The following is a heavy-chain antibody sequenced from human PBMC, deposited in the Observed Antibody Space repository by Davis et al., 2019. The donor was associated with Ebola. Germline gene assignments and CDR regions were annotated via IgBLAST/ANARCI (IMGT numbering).Heavy chain of an antibody. CDR1: GFTFSTYA. J-gene: IGHJ4*01. Sequence: GESLKISCIASGFTFSTYAMNWVRQTPGKGLEWVSSISGSGDRTNYADSVKGRFIISRDRAENTVYLQMHRLRVEDTATYFCARDPQVYKWNAHPTWDYWGHGTLVTVSS. CDR2: ISGSGDRT. V-gene: IGHV3-23*01. D-gene: IGHD1-20*01. CDR3: ARDPQVYKWNAHPTWDY.